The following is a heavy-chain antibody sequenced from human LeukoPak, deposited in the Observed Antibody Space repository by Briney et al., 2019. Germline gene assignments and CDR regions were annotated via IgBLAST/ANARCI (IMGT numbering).Heavy chain of an antibody. V-gene: IGHV1-18*01. CDR2: ISAYSGNT. CDR3: TRGSSSQYFQH. CDR1: NYTFSNYP. D-gene: IGHD6-6*01. J-gene: IGHJ1*01. Sequence: GASVKVSCKASNYTFSNYPISWVRQAPGQRLEWLGWISAYSGNTNYAQKVQGRVTMTTDRSTSTAYMELASLRPDDTAIYYCTRGSSSQYFQHWGQGTLVTASS.